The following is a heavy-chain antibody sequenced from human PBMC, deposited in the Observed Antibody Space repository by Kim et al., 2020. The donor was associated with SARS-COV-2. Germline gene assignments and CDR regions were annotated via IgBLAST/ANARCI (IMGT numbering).Heavy chain of an antibody. D-gene: IGHD6-13*01. J-gene: IGHJ4*02. CDR3: ARVGSSSWYFDY. CDR2: K. V-gene: IGHV3-7*01. Sequence: KYYVDYVKGRFTISRDNAKNSLYLQMNSLRDEDTAVYYCARVGSSSWYFDYWGQGTLVTVSS.